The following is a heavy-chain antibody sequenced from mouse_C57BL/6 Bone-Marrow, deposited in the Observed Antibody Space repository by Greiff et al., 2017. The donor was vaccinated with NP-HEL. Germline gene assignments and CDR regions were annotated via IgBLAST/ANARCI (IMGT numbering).Heavy chain of an antibody. D-gene: IGHD2-2*01. V-gene: IGHV1-18*01. CDR3: ASSCKGTMVRTGWYFDV. J-gene: IGHJ1*03. Sequence: EVKLQQSGPELVKPGASVKIPCKASGYTFTDYNMDWVQQSHGKSLEWIGDINPNNGGTIYNQKFKGKATLTVDKSSSTAYMELRSLTSEDTAVYYCASSCKGTMVRTGWYFDVWGKGTTVTVSS. CDR1: GYTFTDYN. CDR2: INPNNGGT.